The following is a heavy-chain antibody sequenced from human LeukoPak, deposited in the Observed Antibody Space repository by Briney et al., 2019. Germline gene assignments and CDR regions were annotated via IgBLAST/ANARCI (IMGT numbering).Heavy chain of an antibody. D-gene: IGHD2-21*02. Sequence: SETLSLTCTVSGGSISSSSYYWGWIRQPPGKGLEWIGSIYYSGSTYYNPSLKSRVTISVDTSKNQFSLKLSSVTAADTAVYYCARDQSVTAGGFDPWGQGALVTVSS. CDR3: ARDQSVTAGGFDP. V-gene: IGHV4-39*07. CDR2: IYYSGST. J-gene: IGHJ5*02. CDR1: GGSISSSSYY.